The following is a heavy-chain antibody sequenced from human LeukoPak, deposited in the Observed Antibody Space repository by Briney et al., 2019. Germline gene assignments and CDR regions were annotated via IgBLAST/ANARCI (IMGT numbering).Heavy chain of an antibody. V-gene: IGHV3-30-3*01. CDR3: ARDLLVPDYGMDV. CDR2: ISYDGSNK. D-gene: IGHD2-8*02. Sequence: SGGSLRLSCAASGFTFSSYAMRWVRQAPGKGLEWVAVISYDGSNKYYADSVTGRFTIYRDNPNNTLYLQMTSLRAHHTAVYYCARDLLVPDYGMDVWGQGTTVTVSS. J-gene: IGHJ6*02. CDR1: GFTFSSYA.